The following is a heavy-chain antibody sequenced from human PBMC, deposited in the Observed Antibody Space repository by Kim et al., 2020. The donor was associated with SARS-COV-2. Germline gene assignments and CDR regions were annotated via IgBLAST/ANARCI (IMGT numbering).Heavy chain of an antibody. CDR3: ARCAVGAMIDY. J-gene: IGHJ4*02. V-gene: IGHV5-51*01. Sequence: TRYSPSFQGQVTISADKSISTAYLQWSSLKASDTAMYYCARCAVGAMIDYWGQGTLVTVSS. D-gene: IGHD1-26*01. CDR2: T.